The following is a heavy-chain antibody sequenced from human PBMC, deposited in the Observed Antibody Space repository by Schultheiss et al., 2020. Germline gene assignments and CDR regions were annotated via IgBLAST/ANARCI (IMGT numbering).Heavy chain of an antibody. V-gene: IGHV2-5*02. CDR1: GFSLSTSGVG. J-gene: IGHJ1*01. Sequence: SGPTLVKPTQTLTLTCTFSGFSLSTSGVGVGWIRQPPGKALEWLALIYWDDDKRYSPSLKSRLTITKDTSKNQVVLTMTNMDPVDTATYYCAHIPWDDYGDNAEYFQHWGQDALVNVSS. CDR3: AHIPWDDYGDNAEYFQH. CDR2: IYWDDDK. D-gene: IGHD4-23*01.